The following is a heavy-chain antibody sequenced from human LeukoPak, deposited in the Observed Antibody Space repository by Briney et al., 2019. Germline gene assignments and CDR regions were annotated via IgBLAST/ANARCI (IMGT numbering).Heavy chain of an antibody. J-gene: IGHJ4*02. D-gene: IGHD5-24*01. Sequence: SETLSLTCAVYGGSFSGYYWSWIRQPPGKGLEWIGEINHSGSTNYNPSLKSRGTISVDTSKNQFSLKLSSVTAADTAVYYCARVGVFGDGYNWDWGQGTLVTVSS. CDR3: ARVGVFGDGYNWD. CDR2: INHSGST. V-gene: IGHV4-34*01. CDR1: GGSFSGYY.